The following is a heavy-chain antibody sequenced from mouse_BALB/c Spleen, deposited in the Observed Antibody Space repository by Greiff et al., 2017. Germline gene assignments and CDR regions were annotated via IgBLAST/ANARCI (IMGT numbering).Heavy chain of an antibody. D-gene: IGHD1-1*01. CDR3: AREPLLLRSFAY. CDR1: GYAFSSSW. CDR2: IYPGDGDT. J-gene: IGHJ3*01. Sequence: QVQLQQSGPELVKPGASVKISCKASGYAFSSSWMNWVKQRPGQGLEWIGRIYPGDGDTNYNGKFKGKATLTADKSSSTAYMQLSSLTSVDSAVYFCAREPLLLRSFAYWGQGTLVTVSA. V-gene: IGHV1-82*01.